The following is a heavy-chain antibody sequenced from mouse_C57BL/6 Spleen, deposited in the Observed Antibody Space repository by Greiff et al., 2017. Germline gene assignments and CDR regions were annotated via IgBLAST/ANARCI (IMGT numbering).Heavy chain of an antibody. CDR3: ARHTYSGSYFDY. J-gene: IGHJ2*01. D-gene: IGHD5-1*01. CDR2: ISSGGSYT. CDR1: GFTFSSYG. Sequence: EVKLVESGGDLVKPGGSLKLSCAASGFTFSSYGMSWVRQTPDQRLEWVATISSGGSYTYYPDSVKGRFTISIDNAKNTLYLQMSSLKSEDTAMYYCARHTYSGSYFDYWGQGTTLTVSS. V-gene: IGHV5-6*01.